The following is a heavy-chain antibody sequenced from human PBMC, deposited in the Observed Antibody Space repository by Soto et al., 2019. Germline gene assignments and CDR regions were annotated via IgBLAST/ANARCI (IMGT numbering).Heavy chain of an antibody. V-gene: IGHV1-8*01. D-gene: IGHD7-27*01. Sequence: GASVKGSCQASGYTFTSYDIKWGRQAPGQGLEWMGWMNPNSGNTGYAQKFQGRVTMTRNTSISTAYMELSSLRSEDTAVYYCASLPWANYYYYGMDVWSQGTTVTVSS. CDR2: MNPNSGNT. J-gene: IGHJ6*02. CDR1: GYTFTSYD. CDR3: ASLPWANYYYYGMDV.